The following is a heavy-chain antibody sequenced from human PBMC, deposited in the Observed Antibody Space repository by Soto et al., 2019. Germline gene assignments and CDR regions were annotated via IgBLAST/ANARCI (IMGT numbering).Heavy chain of an antibody. D-gene: IGHD2-15*01. CDR3: VRGASGSRSSNYYGLDV. V-gene: IGHV3-72*01. CDR1: GFTFSDHY. J-gene: IGHJ6*02. CDR2: SRNKFHIYST. Sequence: GGSLRISCAASGFTFSDHYMDWVRQTPGKVLEWVGRSRNKFHIYSTKYAASVEGRFTVSRDVSKNLFFLQMDDLKTEDTAVFYCVRGASGSRSSNYYGLDVWGQGTSVTVSS.